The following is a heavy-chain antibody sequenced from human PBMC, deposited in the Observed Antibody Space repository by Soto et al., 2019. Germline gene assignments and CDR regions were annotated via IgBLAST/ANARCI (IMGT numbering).Heavy chain of an antibody. CDR3: ARDTRAALDY. CDR1: GFTFSSYA. D-gene: IGHD2-15*01. J-gene: IGHJ4*02. Sequence: PVGSLRLSCAASGFTFSSYAMHWVRQAPGKGLEWVAVISYDRSNKYYADSVKGRFTISRDNSKNTLYLQMNSLRAEDTAVYYCARDTRAALDYWGQGTLVTVSS. V-gene: IGHV3-30-3*01. CDR2: ISYDRSNK.